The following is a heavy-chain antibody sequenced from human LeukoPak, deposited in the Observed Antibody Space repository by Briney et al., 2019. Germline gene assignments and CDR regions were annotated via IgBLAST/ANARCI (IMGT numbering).Heavy chain of an antibody. J-gene: IGHJ4*02. CDR3: AKVYYDILTGPFDY. D-gene: IGHD3-9*01. Sequence: GGSLRLSCAASGFTFSSYSMNWVRQAPGKGLEWVSSISSSSSYIYYADSVKGRFTISRDNAKNSLYLQMDSLRAEDTAVYYCAKVYYDILTGPFDYWGQGTLVTVSS. CDR1: GFTFSSYS. CDR2: ISSSSSYI. V-gene: IGHV3-21*04.